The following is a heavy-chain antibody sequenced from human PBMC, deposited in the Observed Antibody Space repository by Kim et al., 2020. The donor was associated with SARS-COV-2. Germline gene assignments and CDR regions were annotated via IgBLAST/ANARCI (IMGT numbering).Heavy chain of an antibody. CDR1: GYTFTSYA. J-gene: IGHJ4*02. CDR3: ARDLYCSGGSCWNFDY. CDR2: INTNTGNP. Sequence: ASVKVSCKASGYTFTSYAMNWVRQAPGQGLEWMGWINTNTGNPTYAQGFTGRFVFSLDTSVSTAYLQISSLKAEDTAMYYCARDLYCSGGSCWNFDYWGQGTLVTVSS. D-gene: IGHD2-15*01. V-gene: IGHV7-4-1*02.